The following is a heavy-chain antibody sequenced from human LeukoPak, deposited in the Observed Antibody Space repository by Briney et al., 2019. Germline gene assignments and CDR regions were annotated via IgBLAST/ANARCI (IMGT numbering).Heavy chain of an antibody. CDR2: ISYDGSNK. CDR3: ANLYYDRPRDAEYFQH. Sequence: PGRSLRLSCAASGFTFSSYAMHWVRQAPGKGLEWVAVISYDGSNKYYADSVKGRFTISRDNSKNTLYLQMNSLRAEDTAVYYCANLYYDRPRDAEYFQHWGQGTLVTVSS. V-gene: IGHV3-30-3*01. J-gene: IGHJ1*01. D-gene: IGHD3-22*01. CDR1: GFTFSSYA.